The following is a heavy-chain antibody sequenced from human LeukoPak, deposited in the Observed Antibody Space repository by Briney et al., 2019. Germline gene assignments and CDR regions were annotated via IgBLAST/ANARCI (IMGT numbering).Heavy chain of an antibody. CDR1: GGSISSSNW. CDR2: IYHSGST. D-gene: IGHD2-8*02. Sequence: PSETLSLTCAVSGGSISSSNWWSWVRQPPGKGLDWIGEIYHSGSTNYNPSLKSRVTISVDTSKNQFSLKLSSVTAADTAVYYCARGGGVGNRFDYWGQGTLVTVSS. CDR3: ARGGGVGNRFDY. J-gene: IGHJ4*02. V-gene: IGHV4-4*02.